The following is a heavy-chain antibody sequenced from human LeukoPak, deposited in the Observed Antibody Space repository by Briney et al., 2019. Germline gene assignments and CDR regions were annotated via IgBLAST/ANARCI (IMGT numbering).Heavy chain of an antibody. D-gene: IGHD6-13*01. CDR2: ISSSSSTI. CDR3: ARVSIAAAGTLNYYYYMDV. V-gene: IGHV3-48*01. J-gene: IGHJ6*03. Sequence: GGSLRLSCAASGFTFSSYWMSWVRQAPGKGLEWVSYISSSSSTIYYADSVKGRFTISRDNAKNSLYLQMNSLRAEDTAVYYCARVSIAAAGTLNYYYYMDVWGKGTTVTVSS. CDR1: GFTFSSYW.